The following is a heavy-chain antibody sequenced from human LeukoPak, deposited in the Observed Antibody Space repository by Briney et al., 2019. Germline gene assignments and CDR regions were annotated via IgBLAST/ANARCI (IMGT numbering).Heavy chain of an antibody. D-gene: IGHD3-10*01. CDR3: ARHVSGYGSGTDY. CDR1: GDSISSSYYY. Sequence: PSETLSLTCTVSGDSISSSYYYWGWIRQPPGKGLEWIVTIYSSGSTYYNPSLKSLVTISVDTAKNQFSLKLSSVTAADTAVYYCARHVSGYGSGTDYWGQGTLVTVSS. J-gene: IGHJ4*02. V-gene: IGHV4-39*01. CDR2: IYSSGST.